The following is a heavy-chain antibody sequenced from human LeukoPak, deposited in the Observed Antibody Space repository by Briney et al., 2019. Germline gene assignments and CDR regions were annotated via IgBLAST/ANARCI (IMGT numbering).Heavy chain of an antibody. V-gene: IGHV3-11*01. J-gene: IGHJ3*02. CDR3: ARERCSSTSCYIGPPDAFDI. CDR1: GFSFSDYY. Sequence: GGSLRLSCVASGFSFSDYYMSWIRQAPGKGLEWVSYIGSSDSTTHYADSVKGRFTISRDNAKNSLYLQMNSLRAEDTAVYYCARERCSSTSCYIGPPDAFDIWGQGTMVTVSS. D-gene: IGHD2-2*02. CDR2: IGSSDSTT.